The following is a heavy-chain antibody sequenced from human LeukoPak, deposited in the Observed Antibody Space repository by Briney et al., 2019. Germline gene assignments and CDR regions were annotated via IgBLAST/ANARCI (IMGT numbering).Heavy chain of an antibody. D-gene: IGHD1-26*01. Sequence: GGSLRLSCAASGFTFSSYSMNWVRQAPRKGLEWVSSISSSSSYIYYADSVKGRFTISRDNAKNSLYLQMNSLRAEDTAVYYCARGRGGVGAQSGGMDVWGQGTTVTVS. J-gene: IGHJ6*02. V-gene: IGHV3-21*01. CDR1: GFTFSSYS. CDR3: ARGRGGVGAQSGGMDV. CDR2: ISSSSSYI.